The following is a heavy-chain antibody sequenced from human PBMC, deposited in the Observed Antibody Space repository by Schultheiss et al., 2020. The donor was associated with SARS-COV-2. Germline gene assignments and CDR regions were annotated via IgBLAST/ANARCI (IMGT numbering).Heavy chain of an antibody. J-gene: IGHJ6*02. CDR2: ISTYNGNT. CDR1: GYTFTTYG. CDR3: ARHGTRFGLGYYYYGMDV. V-gene: IGHV1-18*01. Sequence: ASVKVSCKASGYTFTTYGITWVRQAPGQGLEWMGWISTYNGNTNYALKVQGRVSLTTDTSTSTGYLELRSLRSDDTAVYYCARHGTRFGLGYYYYGMDVWGQGTTVTVSS. D-gene: IGHD3-3*01.